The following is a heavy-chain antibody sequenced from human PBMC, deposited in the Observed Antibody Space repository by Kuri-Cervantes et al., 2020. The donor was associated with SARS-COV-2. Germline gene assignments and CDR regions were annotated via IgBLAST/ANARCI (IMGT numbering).Heavy chain of an antibody. CDR1: GGSISSSSYY. CDR3: ARRDYDYIWGSYRQNAFDI. J-gene: IGHJ3*02. Sequence: SETLSLTCTVSGGSISSSSYYWGWIRQPPGKGLEWIGSIYYSGSTYYNPSLKSRVTISVDTSKNQFSLKLSSVTAADTAVYYCARRDYDYIWGSYRQNAFDIWGQGTMVTVSS. CDR2: IYYSGST. D-gene: IGHD3-16*02. V-gene: IGHV4-39*01.